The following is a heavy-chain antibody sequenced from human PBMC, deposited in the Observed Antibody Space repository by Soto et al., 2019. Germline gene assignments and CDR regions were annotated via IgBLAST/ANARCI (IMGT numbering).Heavy chain of an antibody. CDR1: SDSITNYY. D-gene: IGHD2-21*02. CDR2: IHDSGRS. J-gene: IGHJ4*02. V-gene: IGHV4-59*01. Sequence: QVQLQESGPGLVKPSETLSLTCTVSSDSITNYYWSWIRQSPGKGLEWIGYIHDSGRSNYNPSLKSRVNISVDTSKKQFSLKLNSLNTADTAVYARASVGGTWGWYWGQGTLVTVSS. CDR3: ASVGGTWGWY.